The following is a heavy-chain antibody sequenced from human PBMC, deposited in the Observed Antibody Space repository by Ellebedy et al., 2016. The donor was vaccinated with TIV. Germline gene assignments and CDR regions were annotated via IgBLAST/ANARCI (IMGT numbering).Heavy chain of an antibody. J-gene: IGHJ5*02. Sequence: PGGSLRLSCAASGFTVSSNYMSWVRQAPGKGLEWVSVIYSGGSTYYADSVKGRFTISRDNSKNTLYLRMNSLRAEDTAVYYCASHRYDFFDPWGQGTLVTVSS. CDR2: IYSGGST. V-gene: IGHV3-53*01. CDR3: ASHRYDFFDP. CDR1: GFTVSSNY. D-gene: IGHD3-3*01.